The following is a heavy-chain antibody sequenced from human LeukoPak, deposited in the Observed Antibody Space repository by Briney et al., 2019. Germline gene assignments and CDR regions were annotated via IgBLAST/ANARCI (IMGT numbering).Heavy chain of an antibody. CDR1: GGTFSSYA. V-gene: IGHV1-69*01. Sequence: SVKVSCKASGGTFSSYAISWVRQAPGQGLEWMGGIIPIFGTANYAQKFQGRVMITADESTSTAYMELSSLRSEDTAVYYCARAEQQLHWFDPWGQGTLVTVSS. J-gene: IGHJ5*02. CDR2: IIPIFGTA. CDR3: ARAEQQLHWFDP. D-gene: IGHD6-13*01.